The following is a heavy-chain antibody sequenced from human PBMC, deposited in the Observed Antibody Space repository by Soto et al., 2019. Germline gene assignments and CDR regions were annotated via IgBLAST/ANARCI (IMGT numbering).Heavy chain of an antibody. CDR1: GYMLTSYG. Sequence: GASVKVSCKASGYMLTSYGVSWVRQAPGQGPEWMGWISGYNGDTKYAQKLQVRVTMTTDTSSTTAYMELRSLTSDDTAVYYCARAQIVGPSPPRVFYFGMDVWGQGTTVTVSS. D-gene: IGHD2-21*01. V-gene: IGHV1-18*01. CDR2: ISGYNGDT. CDR3: ARAQIVGPSPPRVFYFGMDV. J-gene: IGHJ6*02.